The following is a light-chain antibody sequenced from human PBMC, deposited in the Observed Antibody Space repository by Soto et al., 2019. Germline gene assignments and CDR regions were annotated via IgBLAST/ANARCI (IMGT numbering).Light chain of an antibody. Sequence: DIQMTQSPSSLSASVGDRVNITCRARQDIRNFLAWYQQKPEKVPKLLIYAASTLQSGFPSRFSGSGSWTDFTLTISSLQPEDVATYDGQKYNSAPLTFGGETNVEIK. CDR3: QKYNSAPLT. CDR1: QDIRNF. V-gene: IGKV1-27*01. J-gene: IGKJ4*02. CDR2: AAS.